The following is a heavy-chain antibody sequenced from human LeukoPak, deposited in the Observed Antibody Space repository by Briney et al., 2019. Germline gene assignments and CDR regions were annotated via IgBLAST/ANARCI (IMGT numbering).Heavy chain of an antibody. CDR2: IYHSGST. J-gene: IGHJ6*02. Sequence: SETLSLTCTVSGGSISSGGYYWSWIRQPPGKGLEWIGYIYHSGSTYYNPSLKSRVTISVDRSKNQFSLKLSSVTAADTAVYYCARQLRYFDWSGDYYSMDVWGQGTTVTVSS. CDR1: GGSISSGGYY. V-gene: IGHV4-30-2*02. D-gene: IGHD3-9*01. CDR3: ARQLRYFDWSGDYYSMDV.